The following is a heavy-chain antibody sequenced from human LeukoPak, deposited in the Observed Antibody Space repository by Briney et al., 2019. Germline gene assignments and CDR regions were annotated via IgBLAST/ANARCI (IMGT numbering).Heavy chain of an antibody. Sequence: GASVKVSCKASGYTFTGYYMHWVRQAPGQGLEWMGWINPNSGGTNYAQKFQGRVTMTRDTSISTAYMELSRLRSDDTAVYYCAREGDSSIAARPYYYYYYMDVWGKGTTVTVSS. D-gene: IGHD6-6*01. J-gene: IGHJ6*03. V-gene: IGHV1-2*02. CDR1: GYTFTGYY. CDR3: AREGDSSIAARPYYYYYYMDV. CDR2: INPNSGGT.